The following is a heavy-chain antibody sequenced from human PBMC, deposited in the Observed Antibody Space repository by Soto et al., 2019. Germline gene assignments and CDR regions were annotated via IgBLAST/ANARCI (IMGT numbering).Heavy chain of an antibody. J-gene: IGHJ6*02. CDR1: GGSISSYY. D-gene: IGHD6-13*01. CDR3: AGRYSSSLRYYYSGMDV. Sequence: QVQLQESGPGLVKPSETLSLTCTVSGGSISSYYWSWIRQPPGKGLEWIGYIYYSGSTKYNPSLKRRVTLSVDTSKNQFSLKLSSVTAADTAGYYCAGRYSSSLRYYYSGMDVWGQGTTVTVS. CDR2: IYYSGST. V-gene: IGHV4-59*01.